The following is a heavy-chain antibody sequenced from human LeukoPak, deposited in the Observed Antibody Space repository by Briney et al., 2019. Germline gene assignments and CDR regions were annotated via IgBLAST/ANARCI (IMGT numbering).Heavy chain of an antibody. V-gene: IGHV4-34*01. CDR1: GGSFSGYY. J-gene: IGHJ5*02. CDR3: ARGYSGYKTRFDP. CDR2: INHSGST. D-gene: IGHD5-12*01. Sequence: SETLSLTCTVSGGSFSGYYWSWIRQPPGKGLEWIGEINHSGSTNYNPSLKSRVTISVDTSKNQFSLKLSSVTAADTAVYYCARGYSGYKTRFDPWGQGTLVTVSS.